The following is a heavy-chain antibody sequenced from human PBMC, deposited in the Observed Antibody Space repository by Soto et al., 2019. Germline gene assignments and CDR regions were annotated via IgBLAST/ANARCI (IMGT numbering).Heavy chain of an antibody. CDR2: IWYDGSNK. J-gene: IGHJ5*01. Sequence: QVQLVESGGGVVQPGRSLRLSCAASGFSFSTYGMHWVRQAPGKGLEWVAVIWYDGSNKYFADSVKGRFTVSRDNSKNTLYLQMNRLTVEDTAVYYCARGRGVYCVTSACLGWLDPWGQGTQVTVSS. D-gene: IGHD2-21*01. CDR1: GFSFSTYG. CDR3: ARGRGVYCVTSACLGWLDP. V-gene: IGHV3-33*01.